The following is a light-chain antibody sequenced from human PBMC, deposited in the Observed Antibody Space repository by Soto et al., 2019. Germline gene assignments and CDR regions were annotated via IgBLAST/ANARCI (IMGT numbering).Light chain of an antibody. J-gene: IGKJ1*01. CDR3: QQYGSSGT. CDR1: QSVSSY. CDR2: DAS. Sequence: EIVSTQSPATLSLSPGERATLSCRATQSVSSYLAWDQQKTGQAPRLLIYDASNRATGIPDRFSGSGSGTDFTLTISRLEPEDFAVYYCQQYGSSGTFGQGTKVDIK. V-gene: IGKV3-20*01.